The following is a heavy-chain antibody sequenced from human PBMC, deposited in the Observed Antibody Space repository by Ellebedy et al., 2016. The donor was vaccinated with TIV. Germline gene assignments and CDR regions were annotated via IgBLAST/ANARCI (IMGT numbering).Heavy chain of an antibody. J-gene: IGHJ6*02. V-gene: IGHV4-61*03. CDR1: DGSVSNRGYY. CDR2: IHYTGST. Sequence: GSLRLXXSVSDGSVSNRGYYWAWLRQPPGKGLEWIGHIHYTGSTDYNPSLKSRFSISVDTSKNHFSLIVTSVTAADTAVYFCAGGTHYYYGWDVWGQGTTVIVS. CDR3: AGGTHYYYGWDV. D-gene: IGHD3/OR15-3a*01.